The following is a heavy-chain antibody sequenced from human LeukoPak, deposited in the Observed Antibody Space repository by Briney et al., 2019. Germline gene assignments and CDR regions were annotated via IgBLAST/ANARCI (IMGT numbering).Heavy chain of an antibody. Sequence: GGSLRLSCAASGFTVSSNYMSWVRQAPGKGLEWVSVIYSGGSTYYADSVKGRFTITRDNSKNTLYLQMNSLRAEDTAVYYCARVRSNYVDYWGQGTLVTVSS. J-gene: IGHJ4*02. D-gene: IGHD4-11*01. CDR1: GFTVSSNY. CDR2: IYSGGST. CDR3: ARVRSNYVDY. V-gene: IGHV3-66*01.